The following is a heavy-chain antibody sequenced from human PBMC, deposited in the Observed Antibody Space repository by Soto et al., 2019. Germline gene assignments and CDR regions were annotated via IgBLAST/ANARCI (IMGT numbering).Heavy chain of an antibody. J-gene: IGHJ4*02. CDR3: ARDLDTMIVVVSPFGY. V-gene: IGHV1-2*02. CDR1: GYTFTGYY. D-gene: IGHD3-22*01. Sequence: ASVKVSCKASGYTFTGYYMHWVRQAPGQGLEWMGWINPNSGGTNYAQKFQGRVTMTRDTSISTAYMELSRLRSDDTAVYYCARDLDTMIVVVSPFGYWGQGTLVTVSS. CDR2: INPNSGGT.